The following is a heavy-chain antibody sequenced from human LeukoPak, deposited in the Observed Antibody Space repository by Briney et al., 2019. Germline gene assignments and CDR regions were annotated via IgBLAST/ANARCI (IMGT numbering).Heavy chain of an antibody. CDR2: INAGNGNT. Sequence: ASVKVSCKASGYTFTSYAMHWVRQAPGQRLEWMGWINAGNGNTKYSQKLQGRVTITRDTSASTAYMELSSLRSEDTAVYYCASGDSPLSHFDYWGQGTLVTVSS. V-gene: IGHV1-3*01. J-gene: IGHJ4*02. D-gene: IGHD7-27*01. CDR3: ASGDSPLSHFDY. CDR1: GYTFTSYA.